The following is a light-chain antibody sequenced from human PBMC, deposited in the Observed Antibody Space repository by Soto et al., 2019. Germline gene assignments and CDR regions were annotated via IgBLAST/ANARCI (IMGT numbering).Light chain of an antibody. CDR3: QHLNGYPVT. CDR2: AAS. CDR1: QGINSY. Sequence: DIRLTQSPSLLSSSVGYIFTITCGASQGINSYLAWYHQKPGKAPKLLIYAASTLQNGVPSRFSGSGSGTEFTLTISSLQPEDFATYYCQHLNGYPVTFGQGTRLEI. J-gene: IGKJ5*01. V-gene: IGKV1-9*01.